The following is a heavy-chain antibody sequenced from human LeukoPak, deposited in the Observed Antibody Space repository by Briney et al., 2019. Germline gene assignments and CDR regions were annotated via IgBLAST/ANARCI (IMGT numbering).Heavy chain of an antibody. J-gene: IGHJ4*02. CDR2: IYYSGST. V-gene: IGHV4-59*01. CDR1: GGSISSYY. Sequence: SETLSLTCTVSGGSISSYYWSWIRQPPGKGLEWIGYIYYSGSTNYNPSLKSRVTILVDTSKNQFSLKLSSVTAADTAVYYCAKYPGMATNHENFDHWGQGTLVTVSS. CDR3: AKYPGMATNHENFDH. D-gene: IGHD5-24*01.